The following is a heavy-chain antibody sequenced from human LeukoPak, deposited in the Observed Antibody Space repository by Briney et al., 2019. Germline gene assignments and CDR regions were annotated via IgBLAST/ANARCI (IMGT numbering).Heavy chain of an antibody. CDR3: ASIADTAMAGFDY. V-gene: IGHV1-69*04. CDR1: GGTFSSYA. Sequence: GSSVKVSCKASGGTFSSYAIGWVRQAPGQGLEWMGRIIPILGIANYAQKFQGRVTITADKSTSTAYMELSSLRSEDTAVYYCASIADTAMAGFDYWGQGTLVTVSS. CDR2: IIPILGIA. J-gene: IGHJ4*02. D-gene: IGHD5-18*01.